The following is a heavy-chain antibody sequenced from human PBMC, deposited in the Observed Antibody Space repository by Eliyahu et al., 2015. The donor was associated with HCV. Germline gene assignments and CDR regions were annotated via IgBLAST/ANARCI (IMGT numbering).Heavy chain of an antibody. J-gene: IGHJ5*02. CDR3: ARGNVAAVNWFDP. Sequence: QVQLVQSGAEVKKPGASVKVSCKASGYTFISSALHWVRQAPGQRLEWMGWINAGNDNTKYSQKFQGRVTITRDTSASTAYMELSYLRPEDTAVYYCARGNVAAVNWFDPWGQGTLVTVSS. V-gene: IGHV1-3*01. D-gene: IGHD2-15*01. CDR1: GYTFISSA. CDR2: INAGNDNT.